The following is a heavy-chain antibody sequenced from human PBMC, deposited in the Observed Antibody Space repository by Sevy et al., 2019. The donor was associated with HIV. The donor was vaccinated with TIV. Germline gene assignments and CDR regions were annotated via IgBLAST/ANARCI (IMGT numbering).Heavy chain of an antibody. V-gene: IGHV5-51*01. CDR1: GYSFTSYW. CDR2: IYPGDSDT. Sequence: GESLKISCKGSGYSFTSYWIGWVRQMPGKGLEWMGIIYPGDSDTRDSPSFQGQVTISADKSISTAYLQWSSLKASDTAMYYCARHRQSIDYGGKREAFDIWGQGTMVTVSS. CDR3: ARHRQSIDYGGKREAFDI. J-gene: IGHJ3*02. D-gene: IGHD4-17*01.